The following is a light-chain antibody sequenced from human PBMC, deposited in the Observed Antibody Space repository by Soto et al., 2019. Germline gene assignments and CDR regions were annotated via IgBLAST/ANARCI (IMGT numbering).Light chain of an antibody. CDR2: EVS. V-gene: IGLV2-18*02. Sequence: QSVLTQPPSVSGSPGQSVTISCTGTNSDVGSYKRVSWYQQSPGTAPKLIIYEVSNRPSGVPDRFSGSKSGDTASLNISGLQADDEAEYYCSSYSSSSTLVVFGGGTKLTVL. CDR3: SSYSSSSTLVV. J-gene: IGLJ2*01. CDR1: NSDVGSYKR.